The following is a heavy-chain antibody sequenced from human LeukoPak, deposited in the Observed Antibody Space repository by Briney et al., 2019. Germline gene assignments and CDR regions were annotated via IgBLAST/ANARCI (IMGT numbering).Heavy chain of an antibody. CDR3: ARDRIQGCGGDCYSHGFDI. CDR2: INPNSGGT. Sequence: ASVKVSCKASGYTFTDYYIHWVRQAPGQGLEWMGWINPNSGGTNYAQKFQGRITMTRDTSISTAYMDLSRLRFDDTALYYCARDRIQGCGGDCYSHGFDIWGQGTMVTVSS. V-gene: IGHV1-2*02. J-gene: IGHJ3*02. D-gene: IGHD2-21*02. CDR1: GYTFTDYY.